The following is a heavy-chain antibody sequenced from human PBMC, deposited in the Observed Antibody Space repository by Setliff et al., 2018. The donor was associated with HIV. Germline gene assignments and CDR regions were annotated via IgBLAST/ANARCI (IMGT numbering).Heavy chain of an antibody. CDR2: TTSNGRTT. CDR1: GFTFSAYA. J-gene: IGHJ4*02. Sequence: LRLSCAASGFTFSAYAMTWVRRAPGKGLEWVSATTSNGRTTDYAESVRGRFTLSRDNSRNTLYLQMNSLRAEDTAVYYCARFRGQKYYFDYWGQGTLVTVSS. D-gene: IGHD2-21*01. CDR3: ARFRGQKYYFDY. V-gene: IGHV3-23*01.